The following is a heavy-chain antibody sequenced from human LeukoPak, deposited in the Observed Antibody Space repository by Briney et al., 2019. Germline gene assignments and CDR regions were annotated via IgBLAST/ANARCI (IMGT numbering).Heavy chain of an antibody. J-gene: IGHJ4*02. V-gene: IGHV4-59*08. CDR2: IYYSGST. D-gene: IGHD3-22*01. CDR1: GGSISSYY. Sequence: SETLSLTCTVSGGSISSYYWSWIRQPPGKGLEWIGYIYYSGSTNYNPSLKSRVTISVDTSKNQFSLKLNSVTAADTAVYYCARRRDYYDSSGYVLNPVFDYWGQGILVTVSS. CDR3: ARRRDYYDSSGYVLNPVFDY.